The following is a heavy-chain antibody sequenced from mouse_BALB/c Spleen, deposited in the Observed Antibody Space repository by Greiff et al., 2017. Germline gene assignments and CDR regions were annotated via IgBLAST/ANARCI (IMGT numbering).Heavy chain of an antibody. CDR1: GYTFTSYY. J-gene: IGHJ4*01. V-gene: IGHV1S81*02. Sequence: QVQLQQPGAELVKPGASVKLSCKASGYTFTSYYMYWVKQRPGQGLEWIGGINPSNGGTNFNEKFKSKATLTVDKSSSTAYMQLSSLTSEDSAVYYCTRSYYGSYYYAMDYWGQGTSVTVSS. CDR3: TRSYYGSYYYAMDY. CDR2: INPSNGGT. D-gene: IGHD1-2*01.